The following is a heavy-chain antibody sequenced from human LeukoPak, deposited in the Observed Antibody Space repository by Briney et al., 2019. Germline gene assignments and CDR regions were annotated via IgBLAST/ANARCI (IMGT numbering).Heavy chain of an antibody. D-gene: IGHD6-19*01. Sequence: PSETLSLTCTVSGDSISSNSYYWGWIRQPPGKGLEWIGSIYYSGSTYNNPSLKSRVTISVDTSKNQFSLKLSSVTAADTAVYYCARHSSGRDYWGQGTLVTVSS. CDR2: IYYSGST. CDR1: GDSISSNSYY. V-gene: IGHV4-39*01. CDR3: ARHSSGRDY. J-gene: IGHJ4*02.